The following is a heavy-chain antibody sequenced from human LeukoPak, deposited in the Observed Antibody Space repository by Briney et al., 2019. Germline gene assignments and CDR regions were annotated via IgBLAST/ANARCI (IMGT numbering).Heavy chain of an antibody. J-gene: IGHJ4*02. CDR3: AMPGNSYASDWYYFDY. CDR1: GYTFTAYY. CDR2: INPNSGGT. Sequence: ASVKVSCKASGYTFTAYYVHWVRQAPGQGLEWMGWINPNSGGTNYAQKFQGRVTMTRDTSISTAYMELSRLRSDDTAVYYCAMPGNSYASDWYYFDYWGQGTLVTVSS. D-gene: IGHD5-18*01. V-gene: IGHV1-2*02.